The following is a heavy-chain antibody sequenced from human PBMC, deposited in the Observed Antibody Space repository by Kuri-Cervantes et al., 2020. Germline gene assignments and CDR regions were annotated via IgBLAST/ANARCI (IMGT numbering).Heavy chain of an antibody. V-gene: IGHV3-30-3*02. CDR1: GFTFSSYA. CDR3: AKSYGARYSHGYDY. CDR2: ISYDGSNK. J-gene: IGHJ4*02. D-gene: IGHD5-18*01. Sequence: GGSLRLSCAASGFTFSSYAMHWVRQAPGKGLEWVAVISYDGSNKYYADSVKGRFTISRDNAKNSLYLQMNSLRAEDTALYYCAKSYGARYSHGYDYWGQGTLVTVSS.